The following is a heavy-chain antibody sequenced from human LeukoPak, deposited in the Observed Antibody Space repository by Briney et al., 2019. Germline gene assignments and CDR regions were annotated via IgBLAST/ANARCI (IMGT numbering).Heavy chain of an antibody. CDR3: ASDMVPGVTDDDAFDI. D-gene: IGHD3-10*01. J-gene: IGHJ3*02. CDR1: GYSFTNYW. V-gene: IGHV5-51*01. CDR2: IYPGDSKT. Sequence: GESLKISWKGSGYSFTNYWIGWVRQMPGKGLEWMGIIYPGDSKTRYSPSFQGQVTISADKSISTAYLQWSSVEASDTAMYYCASDMVPGVTDDDAFDIWGQGTMVTVSS.